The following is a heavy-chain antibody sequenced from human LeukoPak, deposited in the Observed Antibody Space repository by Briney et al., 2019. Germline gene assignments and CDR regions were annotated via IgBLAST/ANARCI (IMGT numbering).Heavy chain of an antibody. CDR3: AKEGRYRSLAQDYGGILIDY. CDR1: GFTFSSYA. V-gene: IGHV3-23*01. CDR2: ISGSGGST. D-gene: IGHD4-23*01. Sequence: PGGSLRLSCAASGFTFSSYAMSWVRRAPGKGLEWVSAISGSGGSTYYADSVKGRFTISRDNSKNTLYLQMNSLRAEDTAVYYCAKEGRYRSLAQDYGGILIDYWGQGTLVTVSS. J-gene: IGHJ4*02.